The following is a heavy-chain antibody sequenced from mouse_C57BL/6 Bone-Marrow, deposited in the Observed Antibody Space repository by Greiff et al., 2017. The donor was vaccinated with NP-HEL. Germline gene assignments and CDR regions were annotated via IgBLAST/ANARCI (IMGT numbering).Heavy chain of an antibody. V-gene: IGHV1-82*01. CDR2: IYPGDGDT. D-gene: IGHD2-3*01. J-gene: IGHJ1*03. CDR1: GYAFSSSW. Sequence: QVQLKESGPELVKPGASVKISCKASGYAFSSSWMNWVKQRPGKGLEWIGRIYPGDGDTNYNGKFKGKATLTADKSSSTAYMQLSSLTSEDSAVYFCARWGDGYYAYWYFDVWGTGTTVTVSS. CDR3: ARWGDGYYAYWYFDV.